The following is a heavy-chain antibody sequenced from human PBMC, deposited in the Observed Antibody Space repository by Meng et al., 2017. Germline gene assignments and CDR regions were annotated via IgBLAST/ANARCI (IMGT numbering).Heavy chain of an antibody. Sequence: GSLRPSCTVSGGSTSSSTYYWGWIRQPPGEGLEWIGSIYYSRSTYYNPSLKSRVTISVDTSKNQFSLKLSSVTAADTAVYYCARDPPAGTNYYYYGMDVWGQGTTVTVSS. V-gene: IGHV4-39*07. J-gene: IGHJ6*02. D-gene: IGHD6-13*01. CDR2: IYYSRST. CDR3: ARDPPAGTNYYYYGMDV. CDR1: GGSTSSSTYY.